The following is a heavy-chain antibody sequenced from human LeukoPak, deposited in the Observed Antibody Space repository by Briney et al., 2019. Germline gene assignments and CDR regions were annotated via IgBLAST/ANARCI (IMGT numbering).Heavy chain of an antibody. Sequence: SETLSLTCTVSGGSISSYYWSWIRQPAGKGLEWIGRIYTSESTNYNPSLKSRVTMSVDTSKNQFSLKLSSVTAADTAVYYCASSPITMVRGPKEAGWVDYWGQGTLVTVSS. J-gene: IGHJ4*02. CDR1: GGSISSYY. V-gene: IGHV4-4*07. CDR3: ASSPITMVRGPKEAGWVDY. CDR2: IYTSEST. D-gene: IGHD3-10*01.